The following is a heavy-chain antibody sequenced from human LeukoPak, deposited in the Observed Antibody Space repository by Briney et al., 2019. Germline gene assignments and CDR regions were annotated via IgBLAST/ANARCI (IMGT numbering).Heavy chain of an antibody. CDR3: ERDGDGDYADH. CDR1: GGSFSGCY. CDR2: IYFSGST. V-gene: IGHV4-34*01. D-gene: IGHD4-17*01. J-gene: IGHJ5*02. Sequence: SETLSLTCAVYGGSFSGCYWSWIRQPPGKGLEWIGSIYFSGSTVYNPSLKSRVTISLDTSQNQFSLRLSSVTAADTAVYYCERDGDGDYADHWGQGTLVTVSS.